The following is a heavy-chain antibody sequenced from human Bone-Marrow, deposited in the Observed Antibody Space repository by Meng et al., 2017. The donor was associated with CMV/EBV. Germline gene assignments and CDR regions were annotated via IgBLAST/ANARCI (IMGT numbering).Heavy chain of an antibody. V-gene: IGHV1-18*01. Sequence: ASVKVSCKASGYTFTTYSITWVRQAPGQGLEWMGWISPYNGNTDYAQKFQGRVTMTTDTSTSTAYMEVRCLTSDDTAIYYCARGSGNYDFWGRGTLVTVSS. CDR3: ARGSGNYDF. J-gene: IGHJ4*02. CDR1: GYTFTTYS. D-gene: IGHD1-7*01. CDR2: ISPYNGNT.